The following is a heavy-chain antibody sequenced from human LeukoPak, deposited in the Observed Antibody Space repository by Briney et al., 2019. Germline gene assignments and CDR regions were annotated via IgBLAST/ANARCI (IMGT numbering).Heavy chain of an antibody. CDR3: ARESRGAFDY. D-gene: IGHD3-10*01. CDR1: GFTFSSYW. CDR2: MKQDGSET. Sequence: GGSLRLSCAASGFTFSSYWMSWVRRAPGKGLEWVANMKQDGSETYYVDSVKGRFTISRDNAKNSLYLQMNSLRAEDTAVYYCARESRGAFDYWGQGTLVTVSS. V-gene: IGHV3-7*01. J-gene: IGHJ4*02.